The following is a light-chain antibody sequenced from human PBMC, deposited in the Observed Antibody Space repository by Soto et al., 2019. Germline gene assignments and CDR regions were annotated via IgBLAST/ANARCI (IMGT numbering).Light chain of an antibody. V-gene: IGKV1-5*01. CDR1: QSISSW. CDR2: DAS. J-gene: IGKJ1*01. Sequence: DIQMTQSPSTLSASVGDRVTITCRASQSISSWLAWYQQKPGKAPKLLIYDASSLESGVPSRFSGSGSGTEFTLTISSLQPDDFATYYCQQYNGYPVTFGQGTKVDIK. CDR3: QQYNGYPVT.